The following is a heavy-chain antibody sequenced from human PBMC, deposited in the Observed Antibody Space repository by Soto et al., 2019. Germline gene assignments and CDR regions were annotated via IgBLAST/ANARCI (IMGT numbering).Heavy chain of an antibody. V-gene: IGHV4-30-2*06. Sequence: SETLSLTCTVSGGSITSGGYSWNWIRQSPGKGLECIGYIYHGGSSYYNPSLKSRVTISIDRSKNQFSLNLTSVTAADTAVYYCARSYYRMDVWGQGNTVGVYS. CDR2: IYHGGSS. D-gene: IGHD3-10*01. J-gene: IGHJ6*02. CDR1: GGSITSGGYS. CDR3: ARSYYRMDV.